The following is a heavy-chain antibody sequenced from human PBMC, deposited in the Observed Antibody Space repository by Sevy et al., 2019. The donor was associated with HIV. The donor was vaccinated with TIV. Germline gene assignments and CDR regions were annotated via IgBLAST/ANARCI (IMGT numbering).Heavy chain of an antibody. Sequence: ASVKVSCKASGYTFTSYYMHWVRQAPGQGLEWMGIINPSGGSTSYAQKFQGRVTMNRDTSTGTVYMELSSLGSEDTAVCYCATGYSYGKYYFDYWGQGTLVTVSS. J-gene: IGHJ4*02. CDR3: ATGYSYGKYYFDY. D-gene: IGHD5-18*01. CDR2: INPSGGST. V-gene: IGHV1-46*01. CDR1: GYTFTSYY.